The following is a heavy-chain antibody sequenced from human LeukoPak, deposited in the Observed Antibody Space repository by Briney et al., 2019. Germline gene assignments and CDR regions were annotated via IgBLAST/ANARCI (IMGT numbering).Heavy chain of an antibody. J-gene: IGHJ5*02. CDR3: ARTYINFSNYFDP. CDR2: ISHTGST. Sequence: SETLSLTCTVSGYSISNGYNWGWVRQPPGKGLECIGSISHTGSTYYNPSLESRVTISLDASNNQFSLELSSVTAADTAVYYCARTYINFSNYFDPWGQGSLVTVSS. D-gene: IGHD4-11*01. V-gene: IGHV4-38-2*02. CDR1: GYSISNGYN.